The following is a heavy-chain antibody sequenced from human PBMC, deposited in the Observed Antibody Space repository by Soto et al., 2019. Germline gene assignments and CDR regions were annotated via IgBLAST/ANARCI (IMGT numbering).Heavy chain of an antibody. V-gene: IGHV1-18*04. CDR1: CYTFTSYG. D-gene: IGHD2-21*02. CDR3: AREGTYCGGDCYSDY. J-gene: IGHJ4*02. CDR2: ISAYNGNT. Sequence: ASVKVSCKASCYTFTSYGISLVRQAPGQGLEWMGWISAYNGNTNYAQKLQGRVTMTTDTSTSTAYMELRSLRSDDTAVYYCAREGTYCGGDCYSDYWGQGTLVTVSS.